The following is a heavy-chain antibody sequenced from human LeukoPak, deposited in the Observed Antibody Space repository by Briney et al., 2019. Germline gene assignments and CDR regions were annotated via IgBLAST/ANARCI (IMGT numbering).Heavy chain of an antibody. CDR2: IYTSGST. Sequence: SETLSLTCTVSGGSISSGIYYWSWLRQPAGKGLEWIGRIYTSGSTNYNPSLKSRVTISVDTSKNQFSLKLSSVTAADTAVYYCARHCSGGSCPLGFDYWGQGTLVTVSS. V-gene: IGHV4-61*02. D-gene: IGHD2-15*01. J-gene: IGHJ4*02. CDR3: ARHCSGGSCPLGFDY. CDR1: GGSISSGIYY.